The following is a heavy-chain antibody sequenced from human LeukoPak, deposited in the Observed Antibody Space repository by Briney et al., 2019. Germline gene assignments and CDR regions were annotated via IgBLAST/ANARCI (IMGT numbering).Heavy chain of an antibody. CDR3: ARGVYYDTSDNWFDP. V-gene: IGHV4-61*02. CDR2: IYTSGST. D-gene: IGHD3-22*01. J-gene: IGHJ5*02. Sequence: PSETLSLTCTVSGGSISSGSYYWSWIRQPAGKGLEWIGRIYTSGSTNYNPSLKSRVTISVDTSKNQFSLKLSSVTAADTAVYYCARGVYYDTSDNWFDPWGQGTLVTVSS. CDR1: GGSISSGSYY.